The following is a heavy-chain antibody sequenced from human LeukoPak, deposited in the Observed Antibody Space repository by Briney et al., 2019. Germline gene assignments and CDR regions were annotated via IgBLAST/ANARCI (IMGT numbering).Heavy chain of an antibody. CDR2: NSGGT. CDR3: AREAARDTAMVTYDAFDI. J-gene: IGHJ3*02. V-gene: IGHV1-2*02. Sequence: NSGGTNYAQKFQGRVTMTRDTSISTAYMELSRLRSDDTAVYYCAREAARDTAMVTYDAFDIWGQGTMVTVSS. D-gene: IGHD5-18*01.